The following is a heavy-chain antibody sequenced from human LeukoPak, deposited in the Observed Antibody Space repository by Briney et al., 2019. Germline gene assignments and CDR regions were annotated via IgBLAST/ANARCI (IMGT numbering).Heavy chain of an antibody. CDR2: ISANGRST. CDR1: GLIFSNYV. CDR3: AKDLYRSSADY. Sequence: GGSLRLSCAASGLIFSNYVMSWVRQAPGKGLEWVSAISANGRSTYYADSVKGRFTVSRDNSKNTLYLQMNRLRDEDTAVYYCAKDLYRSSADYWGQGTLVTGSS. J-gene: IGHJ4*02. V-gene: IGHV3-23*01. D-gene: IGHD2-15*01.